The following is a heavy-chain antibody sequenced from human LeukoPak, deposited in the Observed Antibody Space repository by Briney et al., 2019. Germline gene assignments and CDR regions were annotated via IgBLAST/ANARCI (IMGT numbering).Heavy chain of an antibody. V-gene: IGHV4-4*07. CDR1: GGSISSYY. CDR3: ARAGSGSYYNVLYYFDY. CDR2: IYTSGST. J-gene: IGHJ4*02. Sequence: SETLSLTCTVSGGSISSYYWSWIRQPAGKGLEWIGRIYTSGSTNYNPSLKSRVTISVDTSKNQFSLKLSSVTAADTAVYYCARAGSGSYYNVLYYFDYWGQGTLVTVSS. D-gene: IGHD3-10*01.